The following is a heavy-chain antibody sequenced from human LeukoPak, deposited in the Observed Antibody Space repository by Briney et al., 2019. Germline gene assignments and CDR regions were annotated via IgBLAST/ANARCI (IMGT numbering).Heavy chain of an antibody. Sequence: PGRSLRLSCAASGFTFGSYGMHWVRQAPGKGLEWVAVIWYDGSNKYYADSVKGRFTISRDNSKSTLFLQMNSLRAEDTAVYYCAKNNNWNYVFDYWGQGILVTVSS. J-gene: IGHJ4*02. V-gene: IGHV3-33*06. CDR1: GFTFGSYG. D-gene: IGHD1-7*01. CDR3: AKNNNWNYVFDY. CDR2: IWYDGSNK.